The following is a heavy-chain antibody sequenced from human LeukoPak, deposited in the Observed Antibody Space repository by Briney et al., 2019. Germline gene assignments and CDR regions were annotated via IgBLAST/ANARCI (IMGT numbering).Heavy chain of an antibody. Sequence: HPGGSLRLSCAVSGFTVSSNYMSWVRQAPGKGLEWVSVIYSGGSTNYADSVKGRFIISRDNSKNTLYLQMNSLRVEDTAVYYCARNFGGGDSSGPYSWGQGTQVTVSS. CDR3: ARNFGGGDSSGPYS. V-gene: IGHV3-66*01. CDR1: GFTVSSNY. CDR2: IYSGGST. J-gene: IGHJ4*02. D-gene: IGHD3-22*01.